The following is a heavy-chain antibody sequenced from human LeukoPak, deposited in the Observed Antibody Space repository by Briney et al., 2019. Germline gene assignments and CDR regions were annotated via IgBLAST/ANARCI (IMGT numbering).Heavy chain of an antibody. CDR3: AKDPTNWSYDWFDP. Sequence: PGGSLGLSCAASGFTFSTYAMNWVRQAPGKGLEWVSGIGGSGGSTYYADSVKGRFTISRDNSKNTLYLQMNSLRAEDTALYYCAKDPTNWSYDWFDPWGQGTLVTVSS. V-gene: IGHV3-23*01. CDR1: GFTFSTYA. D-gene: IGHD1-7*01. CDR2: IGGSGGST. J-gene: IGHJ5*02.